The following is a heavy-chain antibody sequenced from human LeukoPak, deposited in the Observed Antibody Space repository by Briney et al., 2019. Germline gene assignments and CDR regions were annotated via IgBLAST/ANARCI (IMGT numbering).Heavy chain of an antibody. Sequence: SETLSFTCTVSGGSISSGGYYWRWLRQHPGKGLEWIGYIYYSGSTYYNPSLKSRVTISVDTSKNQFSLKLSSVTAADTAVYYCARASHGDYGQWNFDPWGQGTLVTVSS. J-gene: IGHJ5*02. CDR3: ARASHGDYGQWNFDP. V-gene: IGHV4-31*03. CDR1: GGSISSGGYY. CDR2: IYYSGST. D-gene: IGHD4-17*01.